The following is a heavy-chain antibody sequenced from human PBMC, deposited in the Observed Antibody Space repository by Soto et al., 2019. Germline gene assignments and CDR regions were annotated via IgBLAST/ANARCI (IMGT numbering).Heavy chain of an antibody. V-gene: IGHV3-74*01. J-gene: IGHJ6*02. Sequence: EVQLVESGGGLVQPGGSLRLSCAASGFTFSSYWMHWVRQAPGKGLVWVSRINSDGSSTSYADSVKGRFTISRDNAKNRLYLQMNRLRAEDTGVYYCARGTEGGGHGYSYGYDYYYGMDVGGQGTTVTVSS. CDR3: ARGTEGGGHGYSYGYDYYYGMDV. CDR2: INSDGSST. D-gene: IGHD5-18*01. CDR1: GFTFSSYW.